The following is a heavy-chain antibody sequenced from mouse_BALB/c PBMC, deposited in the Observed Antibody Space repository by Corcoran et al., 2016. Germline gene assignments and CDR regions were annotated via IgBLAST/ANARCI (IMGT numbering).Heavy chain of an antibody. V-gene: IGHV5-17*01. J-gene: IGHJ2*01. CDR3: VRTLFGVGRVHYFDY. D-gene: IGHD1-3*01. Sequence: EVQLVESGGGLVQPGGSLRLSCAASGFTFSNYWMSWVRQAPGKGLEWVAHIKQDGSEKYYVDSVKGRFTISRDNAKNSLYLQMNSLGAEEAAVFYCVRTLFGVGRVHYFDYWGQGTLVTVSS. CDR2: IKQDGSEK. CDR1: GFTFSNYW.